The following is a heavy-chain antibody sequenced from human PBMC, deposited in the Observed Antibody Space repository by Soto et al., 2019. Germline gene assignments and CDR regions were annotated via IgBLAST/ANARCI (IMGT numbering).Heavy chain of an antibody. CDR2: IYYSGST. J-gene: IGHJ4*02. D-gene: IGHD3-3*01. V-gene: IGHV4-30-4*01. Sequence: QVQLQESGPGLVKPSQTLSLTCTVSGGSISSGDYYWSWLRQHPGKGLEWIGYIYYSGSTYYNPSLKSRVTISAETSKNQFSLQLSSVTAADTAMYYCARYPGVGYFDSWGQGTSVTVSS. CDR3: ARYPGVGYFDS. CDR1: GGSISSGDYY.